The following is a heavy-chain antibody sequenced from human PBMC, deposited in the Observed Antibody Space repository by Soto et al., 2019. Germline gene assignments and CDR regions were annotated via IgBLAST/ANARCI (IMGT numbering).Heavy chain of an antibody. D-gene: IGHD3-3*01. CDR1: GFTFGDYA. V-gene: IGHV3-49*03. Sequence: GGSLRLSCTASGFTFGDYAMSWFRQAPGKGLEWVGFIRSKAYGGTTEYAASVKGRFTISRDDSKSIAYLQMNSLKTEDTAVYYCTRDSTIFGVVISLDYWGQGTQVTVSS. CDR3: TRDSTIFGVVISLDY. J-gene: IGHJ4*02. CDR2: IRSKAYGGTT.